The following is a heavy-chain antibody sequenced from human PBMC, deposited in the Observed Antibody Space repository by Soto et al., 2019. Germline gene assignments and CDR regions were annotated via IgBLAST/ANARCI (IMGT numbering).Heavy chain of an antibody. D-gene: IGHD3-3*01. V-gene: IGHV1-69*06. CDR3: ASIPKDYDFWSGYYQPAYYYYYGMDV. CDR2: IIPIFGTA. Sequence: SVKVSCKASGGTFSSYAISWVRQAPGQGLEWMGGIIPIFGTANYAQKFQGRVTITADRSTSTAYMELSSLRSEDTAVYYCASIPKDYDFWSGYYQPAYYYYYGMDVWGQGTTVTVPS. CDR1: GGTFSSYA. J-gene: IGHJ6*02.